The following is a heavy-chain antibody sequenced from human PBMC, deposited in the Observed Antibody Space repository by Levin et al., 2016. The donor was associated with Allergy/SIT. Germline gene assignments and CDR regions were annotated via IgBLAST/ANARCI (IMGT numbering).Heavy chain of an antibody. J-gene: IGHJ4*02. CDR3: AKGPWYNWNYEDFDY. V-gene: IGHV3-30*18. Sequence: VRQAPGKGLEWVAVISYDGSNKYYADSVKGRFTISRDNSKNTLYLQMNSLRAEDTAVYYCAKGPWYNWNYEDFDYWGQGTLVTVSS. CDR2: ISYDGSNK. D-gene: IGHD1-7*01.